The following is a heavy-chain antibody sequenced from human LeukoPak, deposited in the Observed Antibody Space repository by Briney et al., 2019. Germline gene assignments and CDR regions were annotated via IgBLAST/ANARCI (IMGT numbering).Heavy chain of an antibody. J-gene: IGHJ4*02. Sequence: GRSLRLSCAASGFTFSSYGMHWVRQAPGKGLEWVAVIWYDESNKYYADSVKGRFTISRDNSKNTLYLQMNSLRAEDTAVYYCARDGSSIAARGGYFDYWGQGTLVTVSS. D-gene: IGHD6-6*01. CDR3: ARDGSSIAARGGYFDY. CDR2: IWYDESNK. CDR1: GFTFSSYG. V-gene: IGHV3-33*01.